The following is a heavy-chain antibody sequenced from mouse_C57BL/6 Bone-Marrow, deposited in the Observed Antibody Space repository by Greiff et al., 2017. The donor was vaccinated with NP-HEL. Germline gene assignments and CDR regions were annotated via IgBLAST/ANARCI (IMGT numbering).Heavy chain of an antibody. CDR1: GFTFSSYG. CDR2: ISSGGSYT. V-gene: IGHV5-6*01. J-gene: IGHJ1*03. D-gene: IGHD1-1*01. Sequence: EVKLMESGGDLVKPGGSLKLSCAASGFTFSSYGMSWVRQTPDKRLEWVATISSGGSYTYYPDSVKGRFTISRDNAKNTLYLQMSSLKSEDTAMYYCARRILRYSWYFDVWGTGTTVTVSS. CDR3: ARRILRYSWYFDV.